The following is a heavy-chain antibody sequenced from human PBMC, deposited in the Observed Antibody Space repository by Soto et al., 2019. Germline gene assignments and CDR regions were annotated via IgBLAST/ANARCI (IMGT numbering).Heavy chain of an antibody. Sequence: LSLTCTVSGGSISSYYWSWIRQSPGKGLEWIGYIYYSESTNYNPSLKSRVIISVDTSKNQFSLKLSSVTAADTAVYYCASRNYYGSGSYHYYFDYWGQGTLVTVSS. V-gene: IGHV4-59*08. CDR1: GGSISSYY. J-gene: IGHJ4*02. D-gene: IGHD3-10*01. CDR3: ASRNYYGSGSYHYYFDY. CDR2: IYYSEST.